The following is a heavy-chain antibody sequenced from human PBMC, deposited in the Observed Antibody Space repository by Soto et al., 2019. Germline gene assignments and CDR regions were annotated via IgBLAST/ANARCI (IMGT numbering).Heavy chain of an antibody. CDR3: ALWGFRDGNNSKYNYSGMDV. CDR2: IIPIFGTA. V-gene: IGHV1-69*01. CDR1: GGTFNRYT. D-gene: IGHD1-1*01. J-gene: IGHJ6*02. Sequence: VQLVQSGAEVKKPGSSVKLSCKASGGTFNRYTISWVRQAPGQGLEWMGGIIPIFGTANYAQKFQGRVAIIADESTSAAYMELRSLRSADTAVYYCALWGFRDGNNSKYNYSGMDVWGQGTKVTVYS.